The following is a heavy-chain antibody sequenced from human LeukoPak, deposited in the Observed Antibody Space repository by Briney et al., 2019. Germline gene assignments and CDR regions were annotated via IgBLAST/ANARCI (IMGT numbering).Heavy chain of an antibody. CDR3: ARFTAAGYGWGGYYRFDP. CDR1: GGSISSYY. J-gene: IGHJ5*02. Sequence: SETLSLTCTVSGGSISSYYWNWIRQPPGKGLEWIGYIYYSGSTNYNPSLKSRVTISLDTSKNQFSLNLTSVTAADTAVYYCARFTAAGYGWGGYYRFDPWGQGTLVTVSS. D-gene: IGHD3-10*01. V-gene: IGHV4-59*01. CDR2: IYYSGST.